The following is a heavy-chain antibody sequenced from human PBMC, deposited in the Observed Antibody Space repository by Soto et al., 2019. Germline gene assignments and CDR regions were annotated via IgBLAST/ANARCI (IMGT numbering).Heavy chain of an antibody. Sequence: QVQLVQSGAEVKKPGSSVKVSCKASGGTFSSYAISWVRQAPGQGLEWMGGIIPIFGTANYAQKFQVRVTITADESTSTAYMERSSLRSDDTAVYYCARGPGTTYTYYYYGMDVWGQGTTVTVSS. J-gene: IGHJ6*02. CDR1: GGTFSSYA. CDR3: ARGPGTTYTYYYYGMDV. D-gene: IGHD1-7*01. CDR2: IIPIFGTA. V-gene: IGHV1-69*12.